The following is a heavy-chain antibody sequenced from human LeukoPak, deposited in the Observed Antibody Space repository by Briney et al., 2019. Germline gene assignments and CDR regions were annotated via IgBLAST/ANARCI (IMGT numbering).Heavy chain of an antibody. CDR1: GFTFSSCG. J-gene: IGHJ4*02. CDR2: IWYDGSNK. Sequence: GRSPRLSCAASGFTFSSCGMHWVRQAPGKGLEWVAVIWYDGSNKYYADSVKGRFTISRDNSKNTLYLQMNSLRAEDTAVYYCARDRVYCSGGSCAPYFDYWGQGTLVTVSS. V-gene: IGHV3-33*01. D-gene: IGHD2-15*01. CDR3: ARDRVYCSGGSCAPYFDY.